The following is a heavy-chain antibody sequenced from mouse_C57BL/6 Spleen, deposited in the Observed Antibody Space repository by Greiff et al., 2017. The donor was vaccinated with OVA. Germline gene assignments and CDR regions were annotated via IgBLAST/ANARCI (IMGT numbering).Heavy chain of an antibody. CDR2: IDPSDSYT. CDR1: GYTFTSYW. CDR3: ARCPLYEYDRWYFDV. V-gene: IGHV1-50*01. Sequence: VQLQQPGAELVKPGASVKLSCKASGYTFTSYWMQWVKQRPGQGLEWIGEIDPSDSYTNYNQKFKGKATLTVDTSSSTAYMQLSSLTSEDSAVYYCARCPLYEYDRWYFDVWGTGTTVTVSS. J-gene: IGHJ1*03. D-gene: IGHD2-4*01.